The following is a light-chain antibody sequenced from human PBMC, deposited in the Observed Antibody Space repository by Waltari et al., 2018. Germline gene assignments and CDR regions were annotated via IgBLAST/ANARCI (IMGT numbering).Light chain of an antibody. CDR1: TSDIGTYNP. V-gene: IGLV2-14*03. J-gene: IGLJ2*01. CDR2: DVN. Sequence: QSALTQPPSVSGSPGQSITIPCPGTTSDIGTYNPFSWYQQHPGKAPTLMLFDVNNRPSGVSGRFSGSKSGNTASLTISGLQAEDEADYYCSSYTTSTTLLVVFGGGTKLTVL. CDR3: SSYTTSTTLLVV.